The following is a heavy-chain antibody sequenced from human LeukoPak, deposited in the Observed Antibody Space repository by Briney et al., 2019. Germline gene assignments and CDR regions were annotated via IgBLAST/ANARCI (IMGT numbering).Heavy chain of an antibody. J-gene: IGHJ3*02. Sequence: TSETLSLTCTVSGGSISSYYWSWIRQPPGKGLEWIGYIYYSGSTNYKPSLKSRVTISVETSKNQFSLKLRSVTAADTAVYYCARSEYGDYGLLAFDIWGQGTMVTVSS. CDR1: GGSISSYY. CDR3: ARSEYGDYGLLAFDI. CDR2: IYYSGST. V-gene: IGHV4-59*01. D-gene: IGHD4-17*01.